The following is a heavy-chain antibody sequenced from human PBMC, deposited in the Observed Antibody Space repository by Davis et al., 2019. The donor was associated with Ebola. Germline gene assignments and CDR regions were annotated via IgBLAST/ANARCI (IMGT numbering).Heavy chain of an antibody. CDR2: TGTVPGDT. Sequence: GGSLRLSCAASGFTFSNYDMNWVRQATGKGLEWLSATGTVPGDTYYLPSVRGRFTVSRDNAKNSFYLQMDSLTAEDTAVYYCARAPPGSRFRLDHWGRGTLVTVPS. J-gene: IGHJ4*02. D-gene: IGHD1-1*01. CDR3: ARAPPGSRFRLDH. CDR1: GFTFSNYD. V-gene: IGHV3-13*01.